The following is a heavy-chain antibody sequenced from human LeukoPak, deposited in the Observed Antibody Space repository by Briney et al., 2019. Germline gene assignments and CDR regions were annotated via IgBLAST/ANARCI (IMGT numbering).Heavy chain of an antibody. CDR1: GGSISSYY. D-gene: IGHD5-24*01. V-gene: IGHV4-59*01. J-gene: IGHJ6*02. CDR2: IYYSGST. CDR3: ARAIEMAFYGMDV. Sequence: PSETLSLTCTVSGGSISSYYWSWIRQPPGKGLEWIGYIYYSGSTNYNPSLKSRVTISVDTSKNQFSLKLSSVTAADTAVYYCARAIEMAFYGMDVWGQGTTVTVSS.